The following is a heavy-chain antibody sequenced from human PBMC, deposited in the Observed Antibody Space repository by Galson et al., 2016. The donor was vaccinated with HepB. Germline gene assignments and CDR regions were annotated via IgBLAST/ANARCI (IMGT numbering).Heavy chain of an antibody. Sequence: SVKVSCKASGYSFTNYAIHWVRQAPGQRLEWMGWINPGNGNTKYSQKFQGRVTITRDTSATTDYMELSSLGPEDTAVYYCARDPGGSSTRFDSWGQGTVVTVSS. CDR2: INPGNGNT. D-gene: IGHD1-26*01. CDR3: ARDPGGSSTRFDS. J-gene: IGHJ4*02. CDR1: GYSFTNYA. V-gene: IGHV1-3*01.